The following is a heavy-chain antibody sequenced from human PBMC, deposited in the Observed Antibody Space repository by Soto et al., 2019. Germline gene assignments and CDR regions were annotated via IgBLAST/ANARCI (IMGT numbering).Heavy chain of an antibody. CDR1: GATISTYD. D-gene: IGHD5-12*01. CDR3: VREAYIGYGHAIDH. Sequence: PSETLSLTCAVSGATISTYDWSWIRQPPGKGLEWIGYNYHSGTTNYNPSLKSRVTISVDTSKNQFSLRLTSVTAADTAIYYCVREAYIGYGHAIDHWGQGTLVTVSS. J-gene: IGHJ4*02. V-gene: IGHV4-59*01. CDR2: NYHSGTT.